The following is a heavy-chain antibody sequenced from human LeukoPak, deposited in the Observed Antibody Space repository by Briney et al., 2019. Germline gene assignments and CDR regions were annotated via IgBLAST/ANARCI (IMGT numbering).Heavy chain of an antibody. D-gene: IGHD5-12*01. CDR3: ARGGLRLNWFDP. Sequence: SETLSLTCTVSGGSISSGGYYWSWIPQHPGKGLEWIGYIYYSGSTYYNPSLKSRVTISVDTSKNQFSLKLSSVTAADTAVYSCARGGLRLNWFDPWGPGTLVTVSS. J-gene: IGHJ5*02. V-gene: IGHV4-31*03. CDR2: IYYSGST. CDR1: GGSISSGGYY.